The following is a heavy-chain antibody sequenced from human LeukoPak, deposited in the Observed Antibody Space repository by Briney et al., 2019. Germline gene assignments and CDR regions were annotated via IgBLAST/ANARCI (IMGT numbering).Heavy chain of an antibody. CDR1: GYSISSGYY. V-gene: IGHV4-38-2*02. J-gene: IGHJ4*02. D-gene: IGHD6-13*01. CDR2: IYHSGST. Sequence: SETLSLTCTVSGYSISSGYYWGWIRQPPGKGLEWIGSIYHSGSTYYNPSLKSRVTISVDKSKNQFSLKLSSVTAADTAVYYCARSNPRGGYSSSWYVDYWGQGTLVTVSS. CDR3: ARSNPRGGYSSSWYVDY.